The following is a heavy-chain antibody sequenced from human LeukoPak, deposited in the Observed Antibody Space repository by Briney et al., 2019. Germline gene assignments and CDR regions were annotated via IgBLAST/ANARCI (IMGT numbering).Heavy chain of an antibody. V-gene: IGHV3-30-3*01. CDR2: ISSDGTNK. J-gene: IGHJ4*02. Sequence: PGGSLRLSCAASRFFFSSYAMHWVRQAPGKGLEWLAVISSDGTNKCYADSVKGRFTISRDNSKNTLYLQMNSLRVEDTAVYYCARCRENDFWSGSPVDYWGQGTLVTVSS. CDR3: ARCRENDFWSGSPVDY. D-gene: IGHD3-3*01. CDR1: RFFFSSYA.